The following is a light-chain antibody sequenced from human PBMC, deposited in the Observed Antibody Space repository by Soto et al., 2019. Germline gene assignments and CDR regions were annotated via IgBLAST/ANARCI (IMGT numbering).Light chain of an antibody. J-gene: IGKJ2*01. CDR1: QSVGRN. Sequence: EIVMTQSPVALSVSPGESAALSCRASQSVGRNFAWYQQRPGQAPRVLIYGTSTRATGVPARFSGSGSGTDFTLTISRLQYEDFAVYYCQQYYKWPYTFGQGTRMEIK. CDR3: QQYYKWPYT. V-gene: IGKV3-15*01. CDR2: GTS.